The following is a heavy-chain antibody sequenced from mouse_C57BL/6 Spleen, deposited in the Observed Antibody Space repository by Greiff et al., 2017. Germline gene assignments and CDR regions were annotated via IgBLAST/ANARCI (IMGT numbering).Heavy chain of an antibody. J-gene: IGHJ4*01. D-gene: IGHD2-5*01. CDR2: ISSGGSYT. V-gene: IGHV5-6*02. CDR1: GFTFSSYG. Sequence: EVMLVESGGDLVKPGGSLKLSCAASGFTFSSYGMSWVRQTPDKRLEWVATISSGGSYTYYPDSVKGRFTISRDNAKNTLYLQKSSLKSEDTTMYYYARQLYYSNYDGYYYAMDYWGTGTSVTVSS. CDR3: ARQLYYSNYDGYYYAMDY.